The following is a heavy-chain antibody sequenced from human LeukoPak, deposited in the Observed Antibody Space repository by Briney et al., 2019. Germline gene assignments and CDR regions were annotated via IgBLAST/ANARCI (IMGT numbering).Heavy chain of an antibody. Sequence: SETLSLTCAVSGGSISSGGYSWSWIRQPPGKGLEWIGYIYYSGSTNYNPSLKSRVTISVDTSKNQFSLKLSSVTAADTAVYYCARARIAAAGDFDYWGQGTLVTVSS. V-gene: IGHV4-61*08. J-gene: IGHJ4*02. CDR1: GGSISSGGYS. CDR2: IYYSGST. D-gene: IGHD6-13*01. CDR3: ARARIAAAGDFDY.